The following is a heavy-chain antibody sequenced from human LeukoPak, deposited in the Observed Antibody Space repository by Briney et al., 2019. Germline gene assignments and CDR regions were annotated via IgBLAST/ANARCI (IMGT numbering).Heavy chain of an antibody. V-gene: IGHV3-21*01. CDR2: ISSSSSYI. Sequence: GGSLRLSCAASGFTFSSYSMNWVRQAPGKGLEWVSSISSSSSYIYYADSVKGRFTISRDNAKNSLYLQMNSLRAEDTAVYYCARIPRYYDSSGYSLDYWGQGTLVTVSS. D-gene: IGHD3-22*01. CDR3: ARIPRYYDSSGYSLDY. CDR1: GFTFSSYS. J-gene: IGHJ4*02.